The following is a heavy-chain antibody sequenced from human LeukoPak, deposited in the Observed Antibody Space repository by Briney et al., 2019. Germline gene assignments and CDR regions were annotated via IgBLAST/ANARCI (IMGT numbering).Heavy chain of an antibody. CDR1: GFTFSNHA. CDR3: AKGPLIEVAGTTWDR. D-gene: IGHD6-19*01. J-gene: IGHJ5*02. Sequence: GGSLRLSCAASGFTFSNHAMTWVRQAPGKALEWVSAISGSGSTYYADSVKGRFTISRDISKNTLYLQMNSLRAEDTAVYYCAKGPLIEVAGTTWDRWGQGTLVTVSS. CDR2: ISGSGST. V-gene: IGHV3-23*01.